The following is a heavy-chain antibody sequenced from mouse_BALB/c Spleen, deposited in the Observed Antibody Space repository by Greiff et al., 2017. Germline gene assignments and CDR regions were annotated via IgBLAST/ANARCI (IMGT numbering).Heavy chain of an antibody. CDR3: ARHVGNYPYFAMDY. CDR1: GFTFSSYG. V-gene: IGHV5-6*01. Sequence: EVQVVESGGDLVKPGGSLKLSCAASGFTFSSYGMSWVRQTPDKRLEWVATISSGGSYTYYPDSVKGRFTISRDNAKNTLYLQMSSLKSEDTAMYYCARHVGNYPYFAMDYWGQGTSVTVSS. D-gene: IGHD2-1*01. J-gene: IGHJ4*01. CDR2: ISSGGSYT.